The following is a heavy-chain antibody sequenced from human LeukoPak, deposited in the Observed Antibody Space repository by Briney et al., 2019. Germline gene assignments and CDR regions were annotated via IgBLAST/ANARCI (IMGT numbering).Heavy chain of an antibody. CDR3: AREIDSRFDT. V-gene: IGHV4-59*01. CDR1: GDSISSYY. Sequence: SETLSLTCTVSGDSISSYYWSWIRQPPGKGLEWIGYNYYSGTTNYNPSLKTRVTISVDTSKNRFSLNLRYVTSADTAIYYCAREIDSRFDTWGQGALVIVSS. D-gene: IGHD3-22*01. CDR2: NYYSGTT. J-gene: IGHJ5*02.